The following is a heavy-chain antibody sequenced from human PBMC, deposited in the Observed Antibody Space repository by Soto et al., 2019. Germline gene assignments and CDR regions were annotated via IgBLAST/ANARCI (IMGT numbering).Heavy chain of an antibody. CDR2: ISSNGGST. J-gene: IGHJ4*02. Sequence: EVQLVESGGGLVQPGGSLRLSCSASGFTFSSYAMHWVRQAPGKGLEYVSAISSNGGSTYYADSVKGRFTISRDNSKNTLYLQMSSLRAEDTAVYYCVKEAAVVVVAATSPFDYWGQGTLVTVSS. CDR1: GFTFSSYA. V-gene: IGHV3-64D*06. D-gene: IGHD2-15*01. CDR3: VKEAAVVVVAATSPFDY.